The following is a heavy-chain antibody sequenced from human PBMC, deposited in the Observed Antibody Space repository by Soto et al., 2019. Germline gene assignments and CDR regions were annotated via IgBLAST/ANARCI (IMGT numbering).Heavy chain of an antibody. Sequence: GGSLRLSCAASGFTFSSYAMSWVRQAPGKGLEWVSAISGSGGSTYYADSVKGRFTISRDNSENTLYLQMNSLRAEDTAVYYCAKAIGDYVNGFDYWGQGTLVTVSS. CDR3: AKAIGDYVNGFDY. J-gene: IGHJ4*02. D-gene: IGHD4-17*01. V-gene: IGHV3-23*01. CDR1: GFTFSSYA. CDR2: ISGSGGST.